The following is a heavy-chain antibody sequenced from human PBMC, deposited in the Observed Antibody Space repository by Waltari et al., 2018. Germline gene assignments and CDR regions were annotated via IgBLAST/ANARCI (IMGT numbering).Heavy chain of an antibody. CDR2: INHSGST. CDR1: GGSLSGYY. D-gene: IGHD3-16*01. J-gene: IGHJ4*02. CDR3: AREGEVWTLTTFLDY. Sequence: QVQLQQWGARLVKPSEPLSLTCAVNGGSLSGYYWSWLRQSPGKGLEWIGEINHSGSTNYNPSLESRITISIDASKKQFSLNLTSVTAADTAVYYCAREGEVWTLTTFLDYWGQGILVTVSS. V-gene: IGHV4-34*01.